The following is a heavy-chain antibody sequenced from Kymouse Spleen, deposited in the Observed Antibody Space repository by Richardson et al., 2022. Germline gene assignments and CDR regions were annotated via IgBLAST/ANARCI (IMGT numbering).Heavy chain of an antibody. CDR1: GGSISSSSYY. V-gene: IGHV4-39*01. Sequence: QLQLQESGPGLVKPSETLSLTCTVSGGSISSSSYYWGWIRQPPGKGLEWIGSIYYSGSTYYNPSLKSRVTISVDTSKNQFSLKLSSVTAADTAVYYCARRAYPFGYFDLWGRGTLVTVSS. CDR2: IYYSGST. D-gene: IGHD3-10*01. J-gene: IGHJ2*01. CDR3: ARRAYPFGYFDL.